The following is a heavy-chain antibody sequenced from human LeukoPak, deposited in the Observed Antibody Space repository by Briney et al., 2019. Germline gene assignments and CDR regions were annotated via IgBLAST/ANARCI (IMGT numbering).Heavy chain of an antibody. J-gene: IGHJ4*02. CDR2: IYYSGST. CDR3: ARIVGYCSGGNCYSFRFDY. Sequence: PSETLSLTCTVSGGSISSYYWSWIRQPPGKGLEWIGYIYYSGSTYYNPSLKGRVAISMDTSKNQFSLKLTSVAAADTAVYYCARIVGYCSGGNCYSFRFDYWGQGTLATVSS. V-gene: IGHV4-59*08. CDR1: GGSISSYY. D-gene: IGHD2-15*01.